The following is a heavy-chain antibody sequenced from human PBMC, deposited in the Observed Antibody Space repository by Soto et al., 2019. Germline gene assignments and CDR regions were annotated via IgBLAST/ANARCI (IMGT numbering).Heavy chain of an antibody. Sequence: QVQLVQSGAEVRQPGSSVKVSCKASGGTFSRHAISWVRQAPGQGLEWMGGIIPIFGTANHAQKFQGRVTIIADESTSTVYTEMSSLRSEDTAMYYCARGWGYDSNDYYYAYWGQGTLVIVAT. D-gene: IGHD3-22*01. CDR2: IIPIFGTA. CDR1: GGTFSRHA. V-gene: IGHV1-69*01. J-gene: IGHJ4*02. CDR3: ARGWGYDSNDYYYAY.